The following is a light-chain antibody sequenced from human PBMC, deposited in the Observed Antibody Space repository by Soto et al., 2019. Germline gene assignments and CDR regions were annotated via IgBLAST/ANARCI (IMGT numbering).Light chain of an antibody. J-gene: IGKJ1*01. V-gene: IGKV3-20*01. CDR1: QSVSTF. CDR2: GAS. Sequence: EIVLTQSPATLSLSPGERAILSCRASQSVSTFLAWFQQKPGQAPRLLIYGASSRATGIPDRFSGSGSGTDFTLTISRLEPEDFAVYYCQQYGSSRWTFGQGTKVDI. CDR3: QQYGSSRWT.